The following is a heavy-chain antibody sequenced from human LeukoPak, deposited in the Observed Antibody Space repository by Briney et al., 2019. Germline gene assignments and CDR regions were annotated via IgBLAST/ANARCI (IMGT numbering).Heavy chain of an antibody. CDR3: AKDYSSSWPNWFDP. CDR2: ISGSGGST. J-gene: IGHJ5*02. D-gene: IGHD6-13*01. V-gene: IGHV3-23*01. Sequence: PGGSLRLTCAASGFTFSSYAMSWVRQAPGKGLEWVSAISGSGGSTYHADSVKGRFTISRDNSKNTLYLQMNSLRAEDTAVYYCAKDYSSSWPNWFDPWGQGTLVTVSS. CDR1: GFTFSSYA.